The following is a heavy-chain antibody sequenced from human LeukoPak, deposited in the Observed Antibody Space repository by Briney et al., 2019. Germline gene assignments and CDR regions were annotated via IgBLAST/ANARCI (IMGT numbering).Heavy chain of an antibody. J-gene: IGHJ3*02. D-gene: IGHD1-14*01. CDR1: GFTFSSYA. CDR2: ISYDGSNK. V-gene: IGHV3-30-3*01. CDR3: ARDDHGVAAFDI. Sequence: PGRSLRLSCAASGFTFSSYAMHWVRQAPGKGLEWVAVISYDGSNKYYADSVKGRFTISRDNSKNTLYLQMNSLRAEDTAVYYCARDDHGVAAFDIWGQGTMVTVSS.